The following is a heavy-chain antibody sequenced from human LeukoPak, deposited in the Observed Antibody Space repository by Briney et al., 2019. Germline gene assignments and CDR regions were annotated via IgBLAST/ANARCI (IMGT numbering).Heavy chain of an antibody. Sequence: GGSLRLSCAASGFTVSNNYMSWVRQAPGKGLEWVSVIYSGGSTYYADSVKGRFTISRDNSKNTLYLQMNSLRAEDTAVYYCARQYCGGDCYYDYWGQGTLVTVSS. J-gene: IGHJ4*02. CDR1: GFTVSNNY. V-gene: IGHV3-53*01. CDR2: IYSGGST. CDR3: ARQYCGGDCYYDY. D-gene: IGHD2-21*02.